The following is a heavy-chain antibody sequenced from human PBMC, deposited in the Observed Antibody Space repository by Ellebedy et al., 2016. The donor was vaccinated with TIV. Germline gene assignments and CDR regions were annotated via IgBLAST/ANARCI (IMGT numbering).Heavy chain of an antibody. CDR1: GYTFTSYG. D-gene: IGHD2-2*02. V-gene: IGHV1-18*01. CDR2: ISAYNGNT. CDR3: ARDCSSTSCYMEDYYGMDV. Sequence: AASVKVSCMASGYTFTSYGISWVRQAPGQGLEWMGWISAYNGNTNYAQKLQGRVTMTTDTSTSTDYMVLRSLRSDDTAVYYCARDCSSTSCYMEDYYGMDVWGQGTTVTVSS. J-gene: IGHJ6*02.